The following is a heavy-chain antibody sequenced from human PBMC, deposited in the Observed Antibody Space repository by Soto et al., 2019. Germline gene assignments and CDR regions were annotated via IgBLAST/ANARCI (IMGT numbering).Heavy chain of an antibody. CDR1: GFTFGDYA. CDR3: TRDLEYSNYYYGMDV. V-gene: IGHV3-49*04. Sequence: PGGSLRLSCTASGFTFGDYAMSWVRQAPGKGLEWVGFIRSKAYGGTTEYAASVKGRFTISRDDSKSIAYLQMNSLKTEDTAVYYCTRDLEYSNYYYGMDVWRQRTTVTVPS. D-gene: IGHD4-4*01. CDR2: IRSKAYGGTT. J-gene: IGHJ6*02.